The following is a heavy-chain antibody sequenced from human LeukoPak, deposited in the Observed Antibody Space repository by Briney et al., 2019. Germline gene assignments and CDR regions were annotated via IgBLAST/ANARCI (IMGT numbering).Heavy chain of an antibody. CDR3: AKQAIVVVTARESYFDY. J-gene: IGHJ4*02. CDR1: GFTVSSNY. CDR2: IYTGGST. Sequence: AGGSLRLSCAASGFTVSSNYMSWVRQAPGKVLKWVSVIYTGGSTYYADSVKGRFTISRDNSKNTLYLQMNSLRAEDTAVYYCAKQAIVVVTARESYFDYWGQGTLVTVSS. V-gene: IGHV3-66*04. D-gene: IGHD2-21*02.